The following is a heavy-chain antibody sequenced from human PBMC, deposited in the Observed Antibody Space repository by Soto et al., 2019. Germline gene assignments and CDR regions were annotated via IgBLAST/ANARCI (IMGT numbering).Heavy chain of an antibody. J-gene: IGHJ4*02. D-gene: IGHD1-26*01. CDR1: DDSIGPYY. CDR3: AREVVGDTRPGIFDS. Sequence: QEQLRESGPGLVKPSETLSLTCSISDDSIGPYYWTWIRQTPRKELQWIGYVYTSGSTKYNSSLRSRVTLSLDASTSQFSLTVSSVTAADTGVYYCAREVVGDTRPGIFDSWGRGTLVGVSS. CDR2: VYTSGST. V-gene: IGHV4-59*03.